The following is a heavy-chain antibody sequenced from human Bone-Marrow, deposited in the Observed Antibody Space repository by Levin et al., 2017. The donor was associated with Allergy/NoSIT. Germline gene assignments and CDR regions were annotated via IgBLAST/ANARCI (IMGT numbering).Heavy chain of an antibody. CDR3: ARDDYYASGSHSRLGP. J-gene: IGHJ5*02. D-gene: IGHD3-10*01. V-gene: IGHV1-69*01. CDR1: GGTFNSYG. CDR2: IVPVFGTT. Sequence: AGESLKISCKAPGGTFNSYGISWVRQAPGQGLEWMGGIVPVFGTTNYLQKFQGRLTITADESTTTAYLEMRSLTSEDTAVYYCARDDYYASGSHSRLGPWGLGTLVTVSS.